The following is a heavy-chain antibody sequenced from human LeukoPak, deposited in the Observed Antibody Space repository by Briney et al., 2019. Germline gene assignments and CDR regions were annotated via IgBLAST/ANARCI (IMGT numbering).Heavy chain of an antibody. D-gene: IGHD2-2*02. CDR1: GYTFTSYD. CDR3: ARGHCSSTSCYTVSFGFDY. J-gene: IGHJ4*02. V-gene: IGHV1-8*03. CDR2: MNPNSGNT. Sequence: ASVKVSCKASGYTFTSYDINWVRQATGQGLEWMGWMNPNSGNTGYAQKFQGRVTITRNTSISTAYMELSSLRSEDTAAYYCARGHCSSTSCYTVSFGFDYWGQGTLVTVSS.